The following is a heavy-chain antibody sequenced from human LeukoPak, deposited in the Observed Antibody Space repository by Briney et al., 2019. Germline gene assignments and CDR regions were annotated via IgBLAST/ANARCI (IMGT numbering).Heavy chain of an antibody. CDR3: ARDVPYYYDSSGYYYYYYMDV. J-gene: IGHJ6*03. Sequence: ASVKVSCKASGYTFTSYDINWVRQATGQGLEWMGWMNPNSGNTGYAQKFQGRVTITRNTSISTAYMELSSLRSEDTAVYYCARDVPYYYDSSGYYYYYYMDVWGKGTTVTVSS. CDR1: GYTFTSYD. V-gene: IGHV1-8*03. D-gene: IGHD3-22*01. CDR2: MNPNSGNT.